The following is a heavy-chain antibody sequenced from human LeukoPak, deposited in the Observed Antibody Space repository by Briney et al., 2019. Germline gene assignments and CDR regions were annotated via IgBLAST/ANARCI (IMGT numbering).Heavy chain of an antibody. Sequence: GGSLRLSCAASGFTFTNYWMSWVRQAPGKGLEWVAMIREDGGDIYYVGSVKGRFTISRDNTKNSLYLQMNNLRAEDTAMYYCVRDRGSGSSQTHEFFEHWGQGTLVTVSS. J-gene: IGHJ1*01. CDR3: VRDRGSGSSQTHEFFEH. CDR1: GFTFTNYW. D-gene: IGHD1-26*01. V-gene: IGHV3-7*01. CDR2: IREDGGDI.